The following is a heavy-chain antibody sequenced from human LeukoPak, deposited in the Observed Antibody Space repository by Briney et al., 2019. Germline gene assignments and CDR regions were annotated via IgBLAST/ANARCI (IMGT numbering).Heavy chain of an antibody. D-gene: IGHD4-17*01. V-gene: IGHV1-69*05. CDR2: IMPLFGTA. CDR1: GGTFNNSA. Sequence: SVKVSCKTSGGTFNNSAISWVRQAPGQGLEWRGGIMPLFGTAGYAQKFQGRVTITKDESTRTVYLELTNLTSDDTAVYYCARDVHGDYGSGWFDPWGQGTLVSVSS. J-gene: IGHJ5*02. CDR3: ARDVHGDYGSGWFDP.